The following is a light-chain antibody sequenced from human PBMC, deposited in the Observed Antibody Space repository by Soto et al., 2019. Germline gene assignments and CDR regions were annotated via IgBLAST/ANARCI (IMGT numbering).Light chain of an antibody. CDR2: DAS. CDR1: QSIINH. CDR3: QQSSEATWT. Sequence: DIQMTQSPSSLSASVEDRVIITCRASQSIINHLNWYQQKPGKAPKLLIYDASSLESGVPSGFSGSGSGTDFTLTISSLQPEDFATYYCQQSSEATWTLGQGTKVDIK. J-gene: IGKJ1*01. V-gene: IGKV1-39*01.